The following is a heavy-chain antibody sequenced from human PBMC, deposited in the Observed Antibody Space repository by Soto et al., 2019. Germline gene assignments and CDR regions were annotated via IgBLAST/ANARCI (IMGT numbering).Heavy chain of an antibody. CDR3: AKLGSSSWSPHYYFDY. CDR2: ITGSGSDT. D-gene: IGHD2-2*01. CDR1: GFTFDNYA. Sequence: EVQLLESGGGLVQPGGSLRLSCAASGFTFDNYAMGWVRQAPGKGLEWVSAITGSGSDTYYVDSVKGRFTISRDNSKNTLYLQMNTQRAEDTAIYYCAKLGSSSWSPHYYFDYWGQGTLVTVSS. V-gene: IGHV3-23*01. J-gene: IGHJ4*02.